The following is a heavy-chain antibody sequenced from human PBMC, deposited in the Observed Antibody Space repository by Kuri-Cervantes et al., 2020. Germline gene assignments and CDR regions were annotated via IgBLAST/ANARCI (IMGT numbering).Heavy chain of an antibody. CDR2: TSSKPSGYST. CDR1: GFTFSDHY. J-gene: IGHJ4*02. D-gene: IGHD3-22*01. Sequence: GGSLRLSCAASGFTFSDHYMDWVRQAPGKGLEWVGRTSSKPSGYSTYYAASVKGRFAISRDDSRNSLYLQMNSLKTEDTAVYYCAAATFGDGFYNKWGRGTLVTVSS. CDR3: AAATFGDGFYNK. V-gene: IGHV3-72*01.